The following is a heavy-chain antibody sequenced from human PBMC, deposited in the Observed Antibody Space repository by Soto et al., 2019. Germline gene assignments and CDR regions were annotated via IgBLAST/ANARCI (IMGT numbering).Heavy chain of an antibody. J-gene: IGHJ4*02. Sequence: EVQLVESGGGLVQPGGSLRLSCAASGFTFSSYWMSWVRQAPGKGLEWVANIKQDGSEKYYVDSVKGRFTISRDNAKNSLYLQMNSLRAEDTAVYYCARSGEDFKLLWFWDHPYYFDYWGQGTLVTVSS. V-gene: IGHV3-7*01. CDR2: IKQDGSEK. CDR3: ARSGEDFKLLWFWDHPYYFDY. CDR1: GFTFSSYW. D-gene: IGHD3-10*01.